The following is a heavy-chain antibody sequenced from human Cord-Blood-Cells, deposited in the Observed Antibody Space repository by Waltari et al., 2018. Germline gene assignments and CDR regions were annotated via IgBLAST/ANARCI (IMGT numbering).Heavy chain of an antibody. CDR2: IIPIFGRA. CDR3: ARSGEFYYGSGIVSYFDY. CDR1: GGTFSSYA. V-gene: IGHV1-69*01. Sequence: QVQLVQSGAEVKKPGSSVKVSCKASGGTFSSYAIRWVRQAHGQGLEWMGGIIPIFGRANYAQKFQGRVTITADESTSTAYMELSSLRSEDTAVYYCARSGEFYYGSGIVSYFDYWGQGTLVTVSS. D-gene: IGHD3-10*01. J-gene: IGHJ4*02.